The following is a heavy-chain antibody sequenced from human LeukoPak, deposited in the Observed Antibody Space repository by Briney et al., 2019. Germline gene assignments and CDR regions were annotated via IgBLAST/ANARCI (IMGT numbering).Heavy chain of an antibody. Sequence: SETLSLTCAVYGGSFSGYYWSWIRQPPGKGLEWIGEINHSGSTNYNPSLKSRVTISVDTSKNQFSLKLSSVTAADTAVYYCARPLWGFYGPLDYWGQGTLVTVSS. J-gene: IGHJ4*02. D-gene: IGHD3-16*01. V-gene: IGHV4-34*01. CDR3: ARPLWGFYGPLDY. CDR2: INHSGST. CDR1: GGSFSGYY.